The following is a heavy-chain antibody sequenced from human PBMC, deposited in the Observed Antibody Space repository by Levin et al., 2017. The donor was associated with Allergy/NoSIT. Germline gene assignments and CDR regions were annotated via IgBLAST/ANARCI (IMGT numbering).Heavy chain of an antibody. Sequence: GGSLRLSCAASGFTFSSYAMRWVRQAPGKGLEWVSAISGGGGGKYYADSVKGRFTISRDNSKNTLYLQMNSLRAEDTAVYYCAKSAREGSVFWSDFYPSIDYWGQGTLVTVSS. CDR2: ISGGGGGK. D-gene: IGHD3-3*01. J-gene: IGHJ4*02. CDR1: GFTFSSYA. V-gene: IGHV3-23*01. CDR3: AKSAREGSVFWSDFYPSIDY.